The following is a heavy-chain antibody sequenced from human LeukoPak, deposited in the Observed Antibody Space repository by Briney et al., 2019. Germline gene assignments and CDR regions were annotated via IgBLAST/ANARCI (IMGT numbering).Heavy chain of an antibody. CDR2: ISSNGGST. CDR3: AKSSRIAAADYYFDY. D-gene: IGHD6-13*01. V-gene: IGHV3-64*01. J-gene: IGHJ4*02. CDR1: GFTFSSYA. Sequence: PGGSLRLSCAASGFTFSSYAMHWVRQAPGKGLEYVSAISSNGGSTYYANSVKGRFTISRDNSKNTLYLQMNSLRAEDTAVYYCAKSSRIAAADYYFDYWGQGTLVTVSS.